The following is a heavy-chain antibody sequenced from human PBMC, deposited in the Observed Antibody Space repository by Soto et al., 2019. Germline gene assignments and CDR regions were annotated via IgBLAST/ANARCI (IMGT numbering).Heavy chain of an antibody. CDR3: AKDRDPVGIVVVVAATYYYYYGMDV. CDR1: GFTFRSYW. D-gene: IGHD2-15*01. CDR2: ISYDGSNK. J-gene: IGHJ6*02. Sequence: PGGSLRLSCAASGFTFRSYWMSWVRQAPGKGLEWVAVISYDGSNKYYADSVKGRFTISRDNSKNTLYLQMNSLRAEDTAVYYCAKDRDPVGIVVVVAATYYYYYGMDVWGQGTTVTVSS. V-gene: IGHV3-30*18.